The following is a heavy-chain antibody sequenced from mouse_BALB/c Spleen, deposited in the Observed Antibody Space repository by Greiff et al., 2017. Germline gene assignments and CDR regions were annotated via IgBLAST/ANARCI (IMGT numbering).Heavy chain of an antibody. CDR3: ARFPYRYDEGYHAMDY. J-gene: IGHJ4*01. D-gene: IGHD2-14*01. Sequence: LVKTGASVKISCKASGYSFTGYYMHWVKQSHGKSLEWIGYISCYNGATSYNQKFKGKATFTVDTSSSTAYMQFNSLTSEDSAVYYCARFPYRYDEGYHAMDYWGQGTSVTVSS. V-gene: IGHV1S34*01. CDR1: GYSFTGYY. CDR2: ISCYNGAT.